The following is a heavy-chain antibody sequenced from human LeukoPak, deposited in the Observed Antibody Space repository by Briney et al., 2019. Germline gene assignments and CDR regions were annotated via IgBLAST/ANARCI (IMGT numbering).Heavy chain of an antibody. Sequence: GGSLRLSCAASGFTFSSYWMSWVRQAPGKGLEWVANIKQDGSEKYYVDSVKGRFTISRDNSKNTLYLQMNSLRAEDTAVYYCARGSSGWNLDYWGQGTLVTVSS. V-gene: IGHV3-7*03. CDR3: ARGSSGWNLDY. D-gene: IGHD6-19*01. CDR2: IKQDGSEK. J-gene: IGHJ4*02. CDR1: GFTFSSYW.